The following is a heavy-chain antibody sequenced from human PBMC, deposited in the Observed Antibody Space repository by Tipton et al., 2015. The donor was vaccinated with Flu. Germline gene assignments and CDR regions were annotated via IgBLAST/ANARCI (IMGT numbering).Heavy chain of an antibody. CDR1: GFTFSSYS. D-gene: IGHD6-13*01. CDR2: IYYSGST. Sequence: SLRLSCAASGFTFSSYSMNWIRQPPGKGLEWIGYIYYSGSTNYNPSLKSRVTISVDTSKNQFSLKLSSVTAADTAVYYCARRGSSWFFDYWGQGTLVTVSS. V-gene: IGHV4-59*08. J-gene: IGHJ4*02. CDR3: ARRGSSWFFDY.